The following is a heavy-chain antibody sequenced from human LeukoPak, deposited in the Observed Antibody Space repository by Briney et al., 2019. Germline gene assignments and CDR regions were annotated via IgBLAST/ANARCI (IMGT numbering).Heavy chain of an antibody. CDR3: TRHPLLTDYYDSSGYYGY. J-gene: IGHJ4*02. V-gene: IGHV3-73*01. CDR1: GFNFSGSA. Sequence: GGSLRLSCAASGFNFSGSAMHWVRQASGKGLEWVGRIRSKANSYATAYAASVKGRFTISRDDSKNTAYLQMNSLKTEDTAVYYCTRHPLLTDYYDSSGYYGYWGQGTLVTVSS. CDR2: IRSKANSYAT. D-gene: IGHD3-22*01.